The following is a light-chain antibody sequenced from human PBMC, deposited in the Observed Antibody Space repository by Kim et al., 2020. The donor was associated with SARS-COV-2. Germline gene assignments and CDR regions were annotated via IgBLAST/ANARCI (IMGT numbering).Light chain of an antibody. Sequence: EIVLTQSPGTLSLSPGERATLSCRASQTINSNNLAWYQQKPGQAPRLLIYAAFSRATGIPDRFIGSGSGTDFILIISRLEPEDFEVYYCHQTGNSERTFGQGTKVDIK. V-gene: IGKV3-20*01. CDR1: QTINSNN. CDR3: HQTGNSERT. J-gene: IGKJ1*01. CDR2: AAF.